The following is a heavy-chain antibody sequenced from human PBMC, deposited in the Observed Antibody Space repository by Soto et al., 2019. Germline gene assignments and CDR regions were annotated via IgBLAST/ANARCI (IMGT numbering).Heavy chain of an antibody. Sequence: QVQLVRSGAEVKKPGSSVKVSCKASGGTFSSYTISWVRQAPGQGLEWMGRIIPILGIANYAQKFQGRVTITADKSTSTAYMELSSLRSEDTAVYYCARDGTTRYDAFDIWGQGTMVTVSS. J-gene: IGHJ3*02. CDR2: IIPILGIA. D-gene: IGHD4-17*01. V-gene: IGHV1-69*08. CDR3: ARDGTTRYDAFDI. CDR1: GGTFSSYT.